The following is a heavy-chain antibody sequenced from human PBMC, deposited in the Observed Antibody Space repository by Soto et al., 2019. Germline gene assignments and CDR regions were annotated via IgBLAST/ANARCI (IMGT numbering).Heavy chain of an antibody. CDR1: GYSFTSYW. CDR2: IDPSDSYT. CDR3: ARQRVVPAEYYYYGMDV. D-gene: IGHD2-2*01. V-gene: IGHV5-10-1*01. Sequence: GESLKISCKGSGYSFTSYWISWVRQMPGKGLEWMGRIDPSDSYTNYSPSFQGHVTISADKSISTAYLQWSSLKASDTAMYYCARQRVVPAEYYYYGMDVWGQGTTVTVS. J-gene: IGHJ6*02.